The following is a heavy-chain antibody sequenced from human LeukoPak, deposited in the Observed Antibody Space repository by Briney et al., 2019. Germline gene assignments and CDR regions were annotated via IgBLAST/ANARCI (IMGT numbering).Heavy chain of an antibody. Sequence: SETLSLTCTVSGGSISSYYWSWIRQPAGRGLEWIGRIQTSGSTNYNPSLKSRVTMSVDTSKKKFSRKVNSVTAADTAVYYCARVGSGWSFDYWGQGTLVTVSS. J-gene: IGHJ4*02. V-gene: IGHV4-4*07. CDR3: ARVGSGWSFDY. CDR2: IQTSGST. CDR1: GGSISSYY. D-gene: IGHD6-19*01.